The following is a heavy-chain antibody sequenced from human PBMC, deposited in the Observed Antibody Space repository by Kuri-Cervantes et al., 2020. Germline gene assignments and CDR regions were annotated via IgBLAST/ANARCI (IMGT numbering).Heavy chain of an antibody. D-gene: IGHD2-15*01. V-gene: IGHV3-48*04. J-gene: IGHJ4*02. CDR1: GFTFSSYA. CDR3: ARNLSSIGGSGY. Sequence: GESLKISCAASGFTFSSYAMSWVRQAPGKGLEWVSYISSSGSTIYYADSVKGRFTISRDNAKNTLYLQMNRLRAEDTAVYYCARNLSSIGGSGYWGQGTLVTVSS. CDR2: ISSSGSTI.